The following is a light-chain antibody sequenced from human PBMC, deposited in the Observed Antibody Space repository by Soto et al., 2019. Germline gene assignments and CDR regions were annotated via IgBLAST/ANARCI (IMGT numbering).Light chain of an antibody. V-gene: IGKV3D-15*01. J-gene: IGKJ4*01. CDR3: QQYYQWGLS. Sequence: VMTQSPANVSVSPGEGVTLFCRASQIVATNLACYQLKPGQAPRLLIYSSSTRATGIPATFSGSGSGTQFSLTISSLQPGDSAVYYCQQYYQWGLSFGGGTKVEI. CDR1: QIVATN. CDR2: SSS.